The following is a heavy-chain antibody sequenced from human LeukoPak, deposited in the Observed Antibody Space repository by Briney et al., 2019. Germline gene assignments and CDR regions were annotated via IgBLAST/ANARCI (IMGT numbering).Heavy chain of an antibody. CDR2: IYYSGST. CDR1: GGSISSYY. Sequence: SETLSLTCTVSGGSISSYYWSWIRQPPGKGLEWIGYIYYSGSTNYNPSLKSRVTISVDTSKNQFSLKLSSVTAADTAVYYCARSLYGSGSYGPSFGYWGQGTLVTVSS. J-gene: IGHJ4*02. D-gene: IGHD3-10*01. CDR3: ARSLYGSGSYGPSFGY. V-gene: IGHV4-59*01.